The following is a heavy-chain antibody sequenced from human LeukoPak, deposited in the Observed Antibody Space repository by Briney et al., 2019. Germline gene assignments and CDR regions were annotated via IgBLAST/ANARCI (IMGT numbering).Heavy chain of an antibody. CDR1: AFIFSGHW. CDR3: ARGGGYDFWSGYYHFDY. J-gene: IGHJ4*02. Sequence: GGSLRLSCEGSAFIFSGHWMNWVRQTPGKGLEWVASIKEDGSERQYVDSVKGRFSISRDNTKGSLFLQLNSLRAEDTAVYYCARGGGYDFWSGYYHFDYWGQGTLVTVSS. CDR2: IKEDGSER. V-gene: IGHV3-7*01. D-gene: IGHD3-3*01.